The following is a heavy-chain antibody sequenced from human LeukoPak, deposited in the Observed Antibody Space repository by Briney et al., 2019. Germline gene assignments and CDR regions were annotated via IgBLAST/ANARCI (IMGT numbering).Heavy chain of an antibody. CDR1: GGSISSSSYY. CDR2: IYYNGST. V-gene: IGHV4-39*01. J-gene: IGHJ4*02. D-gene: IGHD3-10*01. CDR3: ARHEYGSPDY. Sequence: SETLSLTCTVSGGSISSSSYYWGWIRQPPGKGLEWIGSIYYNGSTYYNPSLKSRVTISVDTSKNQFSLKLSSVTAADTAVYYCARHEYGSPDYWGQGTLVTVSS.